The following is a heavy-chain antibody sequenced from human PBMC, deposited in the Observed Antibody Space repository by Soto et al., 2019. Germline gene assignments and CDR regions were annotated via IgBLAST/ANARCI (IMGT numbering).Heavy chain of an antibody. CDR3: AKGSHTMVRGVPIFKPFDY. J-gene: IGHJ4*02. Sequence: GGSLRLSCAASGFTFSSYAMSWVRQAPGKGLEWVSAISGSGGSTYYAASVKGRFTISRDNSKNTLYLQMNSLRAEDTAVYYCAKGSHTMVRGVPIFKPFDYWGQGTLVTVSS. CDR2: ISGSGGST. V-gene: IGHV3-23*01. CDR1: GFTFSSYA. D-gene: IGHD3-10*01.